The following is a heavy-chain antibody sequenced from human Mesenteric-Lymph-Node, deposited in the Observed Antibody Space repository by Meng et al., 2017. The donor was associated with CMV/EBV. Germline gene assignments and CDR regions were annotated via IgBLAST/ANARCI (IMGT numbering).Heavy chain of an antibody. CDR3: ARHSGARGGTYSNYLYYYYGMDV. D-gene: IGHD4-11*01. Sequence: GGSLRLSCTASGYSFTSYWIAWVRQMPGKGLEWMGIIYPGDSDTRYSPSFQGQVTISADKSISTAYLQWSSLKASDTAMYYCARHSGARGGTYSNYLYYYYGMDVWGQGTTVTVS. CDR2: IYPGDSDT. J-gene: IGHJ6*02. CDR1: GYSFTSYW. V-gene: IGHV5-51*01.